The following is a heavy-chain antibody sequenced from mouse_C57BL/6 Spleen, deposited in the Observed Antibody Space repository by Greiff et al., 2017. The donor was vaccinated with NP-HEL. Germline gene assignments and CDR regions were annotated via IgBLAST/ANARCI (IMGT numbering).Heavy chain of an antibody. CDR2: INPSNGGT. D-gene: IGHD2-3*01. CDR1: GYTFTSYW. CDR3: ARSGGYDGYYVYAMDY. Sequence: QVQLKQPGTELVKPGASVKLSCKASGYTFTSYWMHWVKQRPGQGLEWIGNINPSNGGTNYNEKFKSKATLTVDKSSSTAYMQLSSLTSEDSAVYYCARSGGYDGYYVYAMDYWGQGTSVTVSS. J-gene: IGHJ4*01. V-gene: IGHV1-53*01.